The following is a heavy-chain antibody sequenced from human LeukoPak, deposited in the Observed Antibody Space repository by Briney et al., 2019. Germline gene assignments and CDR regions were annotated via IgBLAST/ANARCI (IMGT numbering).Heavy chain of an antibody. CDR3: ARDYHNNYYDSSGRPYYFDY. J-gene: IGHJ4*02. V-gene: IGHV3-21*01. Sequence: GGSLRLSCAASGFTFSSYSMNWVRQAPGKGLEWVSSISSSSSYIYYADSVKGRFTISRDNAKNSLYLQMNSLRAEDTAVYYCARDYHNNYYDSSGRPYYFDYWGQGTLVTVSS. CDR1: GFTFSSYS. CDR2: ISSSSSYI. D-gene: IGHD3-22*01.